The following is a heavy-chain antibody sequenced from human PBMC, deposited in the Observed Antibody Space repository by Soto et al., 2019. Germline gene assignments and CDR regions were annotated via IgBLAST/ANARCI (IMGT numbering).Heavy chain of an antibody. CDR2: IIPIHGIA. CDR3: ASHAGDYYNDY. J-gene: IGHJ4*02. D-gene: IGHD3-10*01. Sequence: QVQLVQSGAEVKKPGSSVKVSCKASGGTFSSYTIIWVRQAPGQGLEWMGRIIPIHGIANYAQKFQGRVTITADKSTSTANRELSGLRSEDTAVYYCASHAGDYYNDYGGQGNLVAVSS. CDR1: GGTFSSYT. V-gene: IGHV1-69*02.